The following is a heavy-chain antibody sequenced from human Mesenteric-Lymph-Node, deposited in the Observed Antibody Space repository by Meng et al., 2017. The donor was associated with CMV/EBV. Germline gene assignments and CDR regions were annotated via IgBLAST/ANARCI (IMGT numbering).Heavy chain of an antibody. CDR1: GFTFSSYN. J-gene: IGHJ6*02. Sequence: GESLKISCAASGFTFSSYNMNWVRQAPGKGLEWVSSIISSSGYIDYADSVKGRFTISRDNSKNTLYLQMNSLRAEDTAVYFCAKKQQMVHYYQYGMDVWGQGTTVTVSS. D-gene: IGHD6-13*01. V-gene: IGHV3-21*04. CDR2: IISSSGYI. CDR3: AKKQQMVHYYQYGMDV.